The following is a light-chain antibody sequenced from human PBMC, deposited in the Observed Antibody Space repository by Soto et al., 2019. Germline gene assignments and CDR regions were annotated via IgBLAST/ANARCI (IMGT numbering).Light chain of an antibody. CDR3: QNHGTT. J-gene: IGKJ1*01. CDR2: AAS. CDR1: QSVTNSE. Sequence: FVLTPSPGNLSLSPGEIAPPSCKVSQSVTNSELDWYQQKPGQAPRLLIYAASSRATGIPDRFSGGGSGTDFTLTISGLEPEDSELYYCQNHGTTFGQGTKVDIK. V-gene: IGKV3-20*01.